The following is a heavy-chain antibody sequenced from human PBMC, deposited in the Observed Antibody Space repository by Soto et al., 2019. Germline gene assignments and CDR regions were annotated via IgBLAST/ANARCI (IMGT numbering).Heavy chain of an antibody. D-gene: IGHD3-10*01. Sequence: SETLSLTCTVSGGSISSNNYYWGWIRQPPGKGLEWIGSIYYSGSTYYNPSLKSRVTISVGTSKNQFSLRLSSVTAADTAVYYCARGLILWFGELSRRGGYYYYMDVWGKGTTVTVSS. CDR1: GGSISSNNYY. CDR2: IYYSGST. V-gene: IGHV4-39*01. CDR3: ARGLILWFGELSRRGGYYYYMDV. J-gene: IGHJ6*03.